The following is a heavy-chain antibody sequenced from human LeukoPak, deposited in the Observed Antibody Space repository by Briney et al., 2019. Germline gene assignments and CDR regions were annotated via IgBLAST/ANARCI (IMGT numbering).Heavy chain of an antibody. CDR1: GYTFTGYY. CDR3: AGDKRITMVRGVPNWFDP. Sequence: ASVKVSCKASGYTFTGYYMHWVRQAPGQGLEWMGWINPNSGGTNYAQKFQGRVTMTRDTSISTAYMELSRLRSDDTAVYYCAGDKRITMVRGVPNWFDPWGQGTLVTVSS. D-gene: IGHD3-10*01. J-gene: IGHJ5*02. CDR2: INPNSGGT. V-gene: IGHV1-2*02.